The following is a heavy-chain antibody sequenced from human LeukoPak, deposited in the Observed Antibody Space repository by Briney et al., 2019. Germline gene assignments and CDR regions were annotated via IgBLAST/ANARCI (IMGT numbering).Heavy chain of an antibody. V-gene: IGHV3-30*02. J-gene: IGHJ4*02. CDR2: IRYDGSSK. D-gene: IGHD6-19*01. CDR3: AKDHPDSGWPTFDY. Sequence: GGSLRLSCAASGFTFSRYHMHWVRQAPGKGLEWVSFIRYDGSSKYYADSVKGRFTISRDDSKNTLYLQMNSLRAEDTAVYYCAKDHPDSGWPTFDYCGQGTLVTVSS. CDR1: GFTFSRYH.